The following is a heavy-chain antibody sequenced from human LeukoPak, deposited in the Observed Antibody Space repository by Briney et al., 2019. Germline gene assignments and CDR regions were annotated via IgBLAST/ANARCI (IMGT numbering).Heavy chain of an antibody. CDR2: ISSSGSTI. D-gene: IGHD2-15*01. J-gene: IGHJ4*02. V-gene: IGHV3-48*03. CDR3: ARGPTTHFDY. Sequence: GGSLRLSCAASGFTFSSYAMSWVRQAPGKGLEWVSYISSSGSTIYYADSVKGRFTISRDNAKNSLYLQMNSLRAEDTGVYYCARGPTTHFDYWGQGTPVTVSS. CDR1: GFTFSSYA.